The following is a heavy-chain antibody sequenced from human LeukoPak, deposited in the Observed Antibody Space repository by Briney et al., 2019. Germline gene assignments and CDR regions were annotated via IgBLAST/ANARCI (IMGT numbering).Heavy chain of an antibody. CDR2: IYYSGST. V-gene: IGHV4-39*01. D-gene: IGHD6-19*01. J-gene: IGHJ4*02. Sequence: SETLSLTCTVSGGSISSSSYYWGWIRQPSGKGLEWIGSIYYSGSTYYNPSLKSRVTISVDTSKNQFSLKLSSVTAADTAVYYCARLLPVAGLDYWGQGTLVTVSS. CDR1: GGSISSSSYY. CDR3: ARLLPVAGLDY.